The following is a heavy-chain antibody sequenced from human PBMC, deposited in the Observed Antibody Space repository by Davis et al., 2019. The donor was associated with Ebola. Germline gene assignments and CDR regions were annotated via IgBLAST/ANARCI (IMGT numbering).Heavy chain of an antibody. V-gene: IGHV3-73*01. CDR1: GFTFSGSA. Sequence: GESLKISCAASGFTFSGSAMHWVRQASGKGLEWVGRIRSKANSYATAYAALVKGRFTISRDDSKNTAYLQMNSLKTEDTAVYYCTSASGSYDYWGQGTLVTVSS. CDR2: IRSKANSYAT. CDR3: TSASGSYDY. J-gene: IGHJ4*02. D-gene: IGHD1-26*01.